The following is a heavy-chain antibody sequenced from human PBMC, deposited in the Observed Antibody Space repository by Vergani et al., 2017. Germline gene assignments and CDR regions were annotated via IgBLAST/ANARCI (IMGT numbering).Heavy chain of an antibody. D-gene: IGHD4-17*01. V-gene: IGHV3-33*01. J-gene: IGHJ6*02. Sequence: QVQLVESGGGVVQPGRSLRLSCAASGFTFNQYGMHWVRPAPGKGLEWVAVTWYDGNNKQYADSVKGRFTISRDNSKSTMYLQMNSLRDEDTGVYYCATPQTVTTGGMEVWGQGTTVIVSS. CDR1: GFTFNQYG. CDR3: ATPQTVTTGGMEV. CDR2: TWYDGNNK.